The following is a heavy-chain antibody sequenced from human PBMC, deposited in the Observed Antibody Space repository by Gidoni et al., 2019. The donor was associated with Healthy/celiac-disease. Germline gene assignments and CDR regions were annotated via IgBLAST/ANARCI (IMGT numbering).Heavy chain of an antibody. J-gene: IGHJ4*02. V-gene: IGHV5-51*01. D-gene: IGHD6-19*01. CDR1: GYSFTSYW. CDR2: IYLGDSDT. Sequence: EVQLVPSGAEVKKPGASLKISCTVSGYSFTSYWIVWVRQMTGKGLEWMGIIYLGDSDTGYSPTCQGQVTSSADKSISTAYLQWSSLKASDTAMYYCASSGYSSGWFLWGQGTLVTVSS. CDR3: ASSGYSSGWFL.